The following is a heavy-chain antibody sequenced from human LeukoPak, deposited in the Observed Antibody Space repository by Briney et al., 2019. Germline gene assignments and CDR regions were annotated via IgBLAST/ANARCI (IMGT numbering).Heavy chain of an antibody. CDR3: ARGGGLDV. Sequence: PGGSLRLSCAASGFTFGSYWMNWARQALGKGLEWVASINHNGNVNYYVDSVKGRFTISRDNAKNSLYLQMSNLRAEDTAVYFCARGGGLDVWGQGATVTVSS. CDR2: INHNGNVN. CDR1: GFTFGSYW. D-gene: IGHD3-16*01. J-gene: IGHJ6*02. V-gene: IGHV3-7*03.